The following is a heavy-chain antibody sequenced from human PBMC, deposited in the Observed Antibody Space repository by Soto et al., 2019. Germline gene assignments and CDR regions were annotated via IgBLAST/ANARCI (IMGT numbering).Heavy chain of an antibody. CDR3: ARGGCSSTSCYASGGMDV. Sequence: QVQLVESGGGVVQPGRSLRLSCAASGFTFSSYGMHWVRQAPGKGLEWVAVIWYDGSNKYYADSVKGRFTISRDNSENSLYLQMNSLRAEDTAVYYCARGGCSSTSCYASGGMDVWGQGTTVTVSS. V-gene: IGHV3-33*01. J-gene: IGHJ6*02. CDR2: IWYDGSNK. CDR1: GFTFSSYG. D-gene: IGHD2-2*01.